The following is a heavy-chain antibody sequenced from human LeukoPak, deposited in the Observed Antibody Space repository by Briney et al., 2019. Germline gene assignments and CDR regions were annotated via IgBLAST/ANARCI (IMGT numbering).Heavy chain of an antibody. D-gene: IGHD1-7*01. CDR1: GFTFSSYG. CDR3: AKGTGTTFSDAFDI. J-gene: IGHJ3*02. CDR2: IRYDGSNK. Sequence: GGSLRLSCAASGFTFSSYGMHWVGQAPGKGLEWVAFIRYDGSNKYYADSVKGRFTISRDNSKNTLYLQMNSLRAEDTAVYYCAKGTGTTFSDAFDIWGQGTMVTVSS. V-gene: IGHV3-30*02.